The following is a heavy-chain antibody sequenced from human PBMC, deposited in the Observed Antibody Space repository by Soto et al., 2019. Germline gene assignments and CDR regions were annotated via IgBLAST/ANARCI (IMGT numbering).Heavy chain of an antibody. Sequence: QVQLVQSGAEVKKPGFSVKVSCKASGGTFSSYAISWVRQAPGQGLEWMGGIIPIFGTANYAQKFQGRVTITADESTSTAYMELSSLRSEDTAVYYCARRYCSGGSCSEADYYYYGMDVWGQGTTVTVSS. CDR2: IIPIFGTA. V-gene: IGHV1-69*01. D-gene: IGHD2-15*01. J-gene: IGHJ6*02. CDR1: GGTFSSYA. CDR3: ARRYCSGGSCSEADYYYYGMDV.